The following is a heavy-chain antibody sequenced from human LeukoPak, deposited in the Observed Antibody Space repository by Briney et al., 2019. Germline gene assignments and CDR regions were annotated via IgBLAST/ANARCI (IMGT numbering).Heavy chain of an antibody. J-gene: IGHJ4*02. V-gene: IGHV1-2*02. CDR3: AREAVAGKVDY. CDR1: GYTFTGYY. CDR2: INPNSGGT. D-gene: IGHD6-19*01. Sequence: ASVKVSCKASGYTFTGYYMHWVRQATGQGLEWMGWINPNSGGTNYAQKFQGRVTMTRDTSVSTAYMELSRLRSDDTAVYYCAREAVAGKVDYWGQGTLVTVSS.